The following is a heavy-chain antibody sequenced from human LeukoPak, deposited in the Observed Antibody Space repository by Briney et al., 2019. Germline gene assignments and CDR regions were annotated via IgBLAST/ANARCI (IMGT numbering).Heavy chain of an antibody. CDR3: ARQLYYYDSSGYYFDV. J-gene: IGHJ4*02. D-gene: IGHD3-22*01. Sequence: ASETLSLTCTVSGGSISSYYWSWIRQPPGKGLEWIGYIYYSESTNYNPSLKSRVTISVDTSKNQFSLKLSSVTAADTAVYYCARQLYYYDSSGYYFDVWGQGTLVTVSS. CDR2: IYYSEST. CDR1: GGSISSYY. V-gene: IGHV4-59*08.